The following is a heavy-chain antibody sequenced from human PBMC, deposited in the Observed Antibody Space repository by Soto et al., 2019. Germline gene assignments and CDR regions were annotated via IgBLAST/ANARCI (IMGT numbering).Heavy chain of an antibody. J-gene: IGHJ3*02. CDR1: GFTFSTYW. CDR2: IDSDGSST. V-gene: IGHV3-74*01. CDR3: AREVTTSKGGAFDI. D-gene: IGHD5-18*01. Sequence: GGSLRLSCAASGFTFSTYWMHWVRQPPGKGLVWVSRIDSDGSSTNYADSVKGRFTISRDNARNTLYLQMNSLRAEDTAVYYCAREVTTSKGGAFDIWGQGTMVTVSS.